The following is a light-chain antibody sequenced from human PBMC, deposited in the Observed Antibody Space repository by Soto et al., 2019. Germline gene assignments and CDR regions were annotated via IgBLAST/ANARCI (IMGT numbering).Light chain of an antibody. J-gene: IGLJ1*01. CDR3: SSYTSSSPLV. CDR2: DVS. CDR1: SRDVGGYNY. V-gene: IGLV2-14*01. Sequence: QSALTQPASVSGSPGQSITISCTGTSRDVGGYNYVSWYQQHPGKAPKLMIYDVSNRPSGVSNRFSGSKSGNTASLTISGLQAEYEADYYCSSYTSSSPLVFGTGTKLTVL.